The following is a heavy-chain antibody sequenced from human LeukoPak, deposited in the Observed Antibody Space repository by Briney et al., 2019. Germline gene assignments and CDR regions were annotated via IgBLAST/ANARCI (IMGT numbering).Heavy chain of an antibody. CDR3: ARPMVRGVIDAFDI. J-gene: IGHJ3*02. D-gene: IGHD3-10*01. Sequence: ASVKVSCKASGYTFTGYYMHWVRQAPGQGLEWMGIIYPGDSDTRYSPSFHGQVTISADKSISTAYLQWSSLKASDTAMYYCARPMVRGVIDAFDIWGQGTMVTVSS. CDR1: GYTFTGYY. V-gene: IGHV5-51*01. CDR2: IYPGDSDT.